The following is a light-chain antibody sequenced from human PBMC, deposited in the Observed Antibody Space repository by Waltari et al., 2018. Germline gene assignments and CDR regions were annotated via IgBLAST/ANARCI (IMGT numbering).Light chain of an antibody. Sequence: EIVLTQSPGNLSSSPGERVTLWCRASQSVSRALAWYQQKPGQAPRLLIFGASNRATGIPDRFSGSGSETDFSLTISRLEPEDFAVYYCQHYVRLPATFGRGTKVEIK. V-gene: IGKV3-20*01. J-gene: IGKJ1*01. CDR1: QSVSRA. CDR3: QHYVRLPAT. CDR2: GAS.